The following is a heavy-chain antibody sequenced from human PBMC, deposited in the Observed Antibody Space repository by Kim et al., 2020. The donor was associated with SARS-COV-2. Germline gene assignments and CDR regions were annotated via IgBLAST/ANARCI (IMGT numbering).Heavy chain of an antibody. V-gene: IGHV3-33*01. J-gene: IGHJ3*02. CDR1: GFTFSSYG. Sequence: GGSLRLSCAASGFTFSSYGMHWVRQAPGKGLEWVAVIWYDGSNKYYADSVKGRFTISRDNSKNTLYLQMNSLRAEDTAVYYCARAGGVAAAGTFPGDAFDIWGQGTMVTVSS. D-gene: IGHD6-13*01. CDR3: ARAGGVAAAGTFPGDAFDI. CDR2: IWYDGSNK.